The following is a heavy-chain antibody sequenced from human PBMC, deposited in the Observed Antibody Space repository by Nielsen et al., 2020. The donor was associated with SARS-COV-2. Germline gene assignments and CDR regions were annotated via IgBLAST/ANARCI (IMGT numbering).Heavy chain of an antibody. CDR1: GYTFTSYY. Sequence: ASVKVSCKASGYTFTSYYMHWVRQAPGQGLEWMGIINPSGGSTSYAQKFQGRVTMTRDTSTSTVYMELSSLRSEDTAVYYCAKSPGAAGPLHSGSGMDVWGQGTTVTVSS. J-gene: IGHJ6*02. D-gene: IGHD6-13*01. CDR2: INPSGGST. CDR3: AKSPGAAGPLHSGSGMDV. V-gene: IGHV1-46*01.